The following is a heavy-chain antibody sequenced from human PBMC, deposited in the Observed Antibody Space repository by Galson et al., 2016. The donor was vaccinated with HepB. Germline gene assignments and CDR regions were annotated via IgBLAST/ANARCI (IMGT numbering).Heavy chain of an antibody. D-gene: IGHD1-1*01. J-gene: IGHJ4*02. CDR1: GYSFTSYW. CDR3: ARQERSYGLHY. CDR2: IYPADSDT. V-gene: IGHV5-51*01. Sequence: QSGAEVKKPGESLTISCKGSGYSFTSYWIGWVRQMPGKGLEWMGIIYPADSDTRYSPSFQGQVTISADKSITTSYLQWSSLQASDTAIYYCARQERSYGLHYWGQGTLVAVSS.